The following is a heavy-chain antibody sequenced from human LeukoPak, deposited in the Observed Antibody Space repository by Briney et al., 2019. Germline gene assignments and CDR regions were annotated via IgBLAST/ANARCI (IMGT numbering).Heavy chain of an antibody. CDR3: AGGGSLELPHY. J-gene: IGHJ4*02. D-gene: IGHD1-7*01. Sequence: GGSLRLSCAASGFTFSSYAMSWVRQAPGKGLEWVSVIYSGGSTYYADSVKGRFTISRDNSKNTLYLQMNSLRAEDTAVYYCAGGGSLELPHYWGQGTLVTVSS. CDR2: IYSGGST. V-gene: IGHV3-53*01. CDR1: GFTFSSYA.